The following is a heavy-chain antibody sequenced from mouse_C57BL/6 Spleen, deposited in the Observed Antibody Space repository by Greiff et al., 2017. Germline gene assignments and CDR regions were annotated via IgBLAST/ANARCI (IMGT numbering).Heavy chain of an antibody. V-gene: IGHV5-9-1*02. Sequence: EVKLEESGEGLVKPGGSLKLSCAASGFTFSSYAMSWVRQTPEKRLEWVAYISSGGDYIYYADTVKGRFTISRDNARNTLYLQMSSLKSEDTAMYYCTREYDYDVREAMDYWGQGTSVTVSS. CDR3: TREYDYDVREAMDY. D-gene: IGHD2-4*01. CDR1: GFTFSSYA. CDR2: ISSGGDYI. J-gene: IGHJ4*01.